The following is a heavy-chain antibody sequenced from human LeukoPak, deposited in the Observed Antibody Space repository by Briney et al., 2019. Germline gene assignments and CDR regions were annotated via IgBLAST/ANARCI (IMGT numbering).Heavy chain of an antibody. J-gene: IGHJ4*02. CDR2: INSDGSDT. V-gene: IGHV3-74*01. Sequence: GGSLRLSCAASGFTFSGYWMHWVRRTPGKGLVWVSRINSDGSDTSYADSVKGRFTISRDNAKNTLYLQMNGLRAEDTAVYYCARDRRGSYGDYTLFDYWGQGTLVTVSS. D-gene: IGHD4-17*01. CDR3: ARDRRGSYGDYTLFDY. CDR1: GFTFSGYW.